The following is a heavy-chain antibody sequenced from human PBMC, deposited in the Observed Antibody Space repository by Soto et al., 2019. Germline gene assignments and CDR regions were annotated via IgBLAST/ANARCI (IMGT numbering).Heavy chain of an antibody. V-gene: IGHV3-74*01. D-gene: IGHD5-12*01. CDR2: INNDGSTT. CDR3: GRSGYDRSVVMDV. J-gene: IGHJ6*03. Sequence: GGSLRLSCAASGFTFSSYWMHWVRQAAGKGLVWVSRINNDGSTTNYADSVKGRFTISRDNAKNTLYLQMNSLRAEDTAVYYCGRSGYDRSVVMDVWGKGTTVTVSS. CDR1: GFTFSSYW.